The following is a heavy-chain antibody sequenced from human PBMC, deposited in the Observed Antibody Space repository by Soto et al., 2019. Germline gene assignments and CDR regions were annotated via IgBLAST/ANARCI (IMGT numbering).Heavy chain of an antibody. CDR2: ISAYNGNT. V-gene: IGHV1-18*01. J-gene: IGHJ4*02. CDR1: GYTFTSYA. Sequence: QVQLVQSGAEVKKPGASVKVSCKASGYTFTSYAISWVRQAPGQGLEWMGWISAYNGNTNYAQKLPGRVTMTTDTSTTTAHMALRSLRSDGAAVYYCARSRPPAGYWGQGTLVTVSS. CDR3: ARSRPPAGY.